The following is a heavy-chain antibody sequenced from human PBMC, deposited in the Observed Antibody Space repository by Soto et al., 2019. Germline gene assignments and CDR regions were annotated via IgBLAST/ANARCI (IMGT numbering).Heavy chain of an antibody. Sequence: QLLQSGGGLVQPGGSLTLSCAASGFTFGTTDMSWARQAPGEGLEWVSTIDGSGGITYYADSKKGRFTISRDNSRNTVYLQMNSLRGDDTALYYCVKNSGWFNTWGQGALVTVSS. J-gene: IGHJ5*02. CDR1: GFTFGTTD. CDR3: VKNSGWFNT. CDR2: IDGSGGIT. V-gene: IGHV3-23*01. D-gene: IGHD3-10*01.